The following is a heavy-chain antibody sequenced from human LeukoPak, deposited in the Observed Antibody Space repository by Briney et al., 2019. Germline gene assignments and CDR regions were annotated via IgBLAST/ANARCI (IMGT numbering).Heavy chain of an antibody. CDR1: GLTFSSYW. D-gene: IGHD2-15*01. Sequence: PGGSLRLSCAPSGLTFSSYWMHWVRQAPGKGLVWVSRINSDGSRTSYAGSVKGRFTISRDNAKNTLYLQMNSLRAEDTAVYYCARDNTRGGLDYWGQGTLVTVSS. J-gene: IGHJ4*02. V-gene: IGHV3-74*01. CDR2: INSDGSRT. CDR3: ARDNTRGGLDY.